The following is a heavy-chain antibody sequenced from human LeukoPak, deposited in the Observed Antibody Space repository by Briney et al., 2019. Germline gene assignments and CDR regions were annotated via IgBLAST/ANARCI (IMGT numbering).Heavy chain of an antibody. CDR1: GYTFTRYG. CDR3: ARDRIQLWLQYPGYYYGMDV. D-gene: IGHD5-18*01. V-gene: IGHV1-18*01. J-gene: IGHJ6*02. Sequence: PSASAKVSCKPSGYTFTRYGISWGRQAPGQRLEWMGWISAYNGNTNYAQKLQGRVTMTTDTSTSTAYMELRSLRSDDTAVYYCARDRIQLWLQYPGYYYGMDVWDQGTTVTVSS. CDR2: ISAYNGNT.